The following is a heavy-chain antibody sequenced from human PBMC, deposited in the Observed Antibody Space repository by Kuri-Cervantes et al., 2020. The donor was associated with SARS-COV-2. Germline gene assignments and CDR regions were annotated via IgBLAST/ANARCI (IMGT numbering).Heavy chain of an antibody. Sequence: GSLRLSCTVSGGSISSHYWSWIRQPPGKGLEWIGYIYYSGSTNYNPSLKSRVTISVDTSKNQFSLKLSSVTAADTAVYYCARDLCVDFWSGLGAPSCPRNWFDPWGQGTLVTVSS. V-gene: IGHV4-59*11. CDR1: GGSISSHY. CDR3: ARDLCVDFWSGLGAPSCPRNWFDP. CDR2: IYYSGST. D-gene: IGHD3-3*01. J-gene: IGHJ5*02.